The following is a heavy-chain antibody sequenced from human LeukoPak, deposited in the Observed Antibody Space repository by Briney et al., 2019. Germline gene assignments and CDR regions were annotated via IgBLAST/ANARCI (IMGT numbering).Heavy chain of an antibody. D-gene: IGHD3-3*01. J-gene: IGHJ4*02. Sequence: PGGSLRLSCAASGFTFSNYGIHWVRQAPGKGLEWVAFIRYDGSNKYYADSVKGRFTISRDNSKNTLYLQMNSLRAEDTAVYYCAKDEHTMTPYYFYYWGQGTLVTVSS. CDR2: IRYDGSNK. V-gene: IGHV3-30*02. CDR3: AKDEHTMTPYYFYY. CDR1: GFTFSNYG.